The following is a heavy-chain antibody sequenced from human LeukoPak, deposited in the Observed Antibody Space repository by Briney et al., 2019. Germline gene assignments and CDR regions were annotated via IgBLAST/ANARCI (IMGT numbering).Heavy chain of an antibody. J-gene: IGHJ3*02. CDR3: ARGVTGGGHDAFDI. Sequence: SETLSLTCAVSGGSISSGGYSWSWIRQPPGKGLEWIGYIYHSGSTYYNPSLKSRVTISADRSKNQFSLKLSSVTAADTAVYYCARGVTGGGHDAFDIWGQGTMVTVSS. V-gene: IGHV4-30-2*01. CDR1: GGSISSGGYS. D-gene: IGHD4-23*01. CDR2: IYHSGST.